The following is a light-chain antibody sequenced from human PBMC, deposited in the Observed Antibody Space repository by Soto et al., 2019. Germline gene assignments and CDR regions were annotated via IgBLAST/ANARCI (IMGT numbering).Light chain of an antibody. CDR3: SSYTSRTTLV. V-gene: IGLV2-14*03. J-gene: IGLJ3*02. Sequence: QSALTQPASVSGSPGQSITISCTGSSSDVGGYNFVSWYQQHPGKAPKLMIYDVSNRSSGVSNRFSGSKSGNTASLTISGLLAEDEADYYCSSYTSRTTLVFGGGTKLTVL. CDR2: DVS. CDR1: SSDVGGYNF.